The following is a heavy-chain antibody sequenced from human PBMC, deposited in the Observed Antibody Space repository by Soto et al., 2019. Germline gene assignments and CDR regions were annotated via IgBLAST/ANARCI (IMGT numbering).Heavy chain of an antibody. D-gene: IGHD3-9*01. V-gene: IGHV1-69*01. CDR1: GGTFSSYA. J-gene: IGHJ6*02. CDR3: ARDKPILTGYYRGYYYGMDV. Sequence: QVQLVQSGAEVKKPGSSVKVSCKASGGTFSSYAISWVRQAPGQGLEWMGGIIPIFGTANYAQKFQGRVTITADESTSTAYMELSSLRSEDTAVYYCARDKPILTGYYRGYYYGMDVWGQGTTVTVSS. CDR2: IIPIFGTA.